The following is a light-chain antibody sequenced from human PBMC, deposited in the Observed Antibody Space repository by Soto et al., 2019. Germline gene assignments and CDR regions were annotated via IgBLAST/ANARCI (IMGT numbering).Light chain of an antibody. J-gene: IGLJ1*01. CDR1: SGHSNYA. Sequence: QPVLTQSPSASASLGASVELTCTLSSGHSNYAIAWHQQQSEKGPRYLMKVNSDGSHSKGDGIPDRFSGSSSGAERYLSISSLQSEDEADYYCQTWATGSYVFGTGTKLTVL. CDR2: VNSDGSH. CDR3: QTWATGSYV. V-gene: IGLV4-69*01.